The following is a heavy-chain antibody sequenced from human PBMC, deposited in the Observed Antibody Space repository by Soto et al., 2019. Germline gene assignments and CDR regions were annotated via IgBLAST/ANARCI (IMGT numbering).Heavy chain of an antibody. CDR1: GGSISSGDYY. CDR2: IYYSGST. Sequence: LALTCTVSGGSISSGDYYWSWIRQPPGKGLEWIGYIYYSGSTYYNPSLKSRVTISVDTSKNQFSLKLSSVTAADTAVYYCAREWGWFGELYFDYWGQGTLVTVSS. J-gene: IGHJ4*02. D-gene: IGHD3-10*01. V-gene: IGHV4-30-4*01. CDR3: AREWGWFGELYFDY.